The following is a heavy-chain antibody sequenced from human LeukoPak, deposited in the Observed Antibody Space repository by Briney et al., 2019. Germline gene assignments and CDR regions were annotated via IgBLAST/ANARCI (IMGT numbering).Heavy chain of an antibody. CDR1: GFTFSSYS. CDR2: ISSSSSYI. D-gene: IGHD6-13*01. J-gene: IGHJ4*02. V-gene: IGHV3-21*04. Sequence: GGSLRLSCAASGFTFSSYSMNWVRQAPGKGLEWVSSISSSSSYIYYADSVKGRFTISRDNSKNTLYLQMNSLRAEDTAVYYYARAVAAAGELDYWGQGTLVTVSS. CDR3: ARAVAAAGELDY.